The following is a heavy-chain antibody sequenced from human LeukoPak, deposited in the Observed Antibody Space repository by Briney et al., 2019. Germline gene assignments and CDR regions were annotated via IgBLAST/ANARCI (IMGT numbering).Heavy chain of an antibody. J-gene: IGHJ5*02. D-gene: IGHD5-12*01. CDR3: AKDSGSSSGYESWFDP. CDR2: IKQDGSEK. V-gene: IGHV3-7*03. CDR1: GFTFSSYW. Sequence: GGSLRLSCAASGFTFSSYWMSWVRQAPGKGLEWVANIKQDGSEKYYADSVKGRFTISRDNAKNSLYLQMNSLRVEDTALYYCAKDSGSSSGYESWFDPWGQGTLVTVSS.